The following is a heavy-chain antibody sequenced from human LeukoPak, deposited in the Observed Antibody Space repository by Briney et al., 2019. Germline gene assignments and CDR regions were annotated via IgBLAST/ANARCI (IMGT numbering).Heavy chain of an antibody. CDR2: IFYSGST. J-gene: IGHJ3*02. Sequence: SQTLSLTCTVSGGSISSGDYYWSWIRQPPGKGLEWIAYIFYSGSTYYNPSLKSRVTISVDTSKNQFSLKLSSVTAADTAVYYCARDHPPGGFWSGSYLPLGAFDIWGQGTMVTVSS. V-gene: IGHV4-30-4*08. CDR1: GGSISSGDYY. CDR3: ARDHPPGGFWSGSYLPLGAFDI. D-gene: IGHD3-3*01.